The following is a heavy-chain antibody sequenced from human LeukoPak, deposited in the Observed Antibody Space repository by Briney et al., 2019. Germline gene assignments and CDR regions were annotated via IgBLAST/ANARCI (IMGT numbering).Heavy chain of an antibody. J-gene: IGHJ4*02. CDR1: GFSFDDYS. Sequence: GGSLRLSCAASGFSFDDYSMHWVRQAPGKGLEWVSLITWDGGSTYYADSVKGRFTISRDNSKNSLYLQMNSLRTEDTALYYCAKDISWLVLVDWGQGTLVTVSS. D-gene: IGHD6-19*01. V-gene: IGHV3-43*01. CDR2: ITWDGGST. CDR3: AKDISWLVLVD.